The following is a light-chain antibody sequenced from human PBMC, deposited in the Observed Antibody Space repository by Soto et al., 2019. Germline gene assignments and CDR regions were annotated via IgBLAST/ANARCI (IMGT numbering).Light chain of an antibody. V-gene: IGKV3-20*01. Sequence: ENVLTQSPGTLSLSPGERATLSCRASQSLSSSYLALYQQKPGQAPRLLIYGASSRATGIPDRFSGSGSGTDFTLTISRLEPEDFAVYYSQQFATSPLTFGGGTKVEIK. CDR3: QQFATSPLT. CDR1: QSLSSSY. CDR2: GAS. J-gene: IGKJ4*01.